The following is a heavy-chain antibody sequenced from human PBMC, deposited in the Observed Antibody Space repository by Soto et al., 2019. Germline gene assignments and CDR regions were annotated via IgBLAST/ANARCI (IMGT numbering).Heavy chain of an antibody. CDR3: ASERSAQYFDF. CDR2: IIPTFGTP. D-gene: IGHD1-26*01. CDR1: GGTFSSHG. J-gene: IGHJ4*02. V-gene: IGHV1-69*06. Sequence: QVQLVQSGTEVQRRGSSVKVSCQASGGTFSSHGMAWVRQAPGQGLEWMGGIIPTFGTPTYAPKFQGRVTITPDKTTNSPYMDMSSLRSEDTGVYYCASERSAQYFDFLCQGTLITVSS.